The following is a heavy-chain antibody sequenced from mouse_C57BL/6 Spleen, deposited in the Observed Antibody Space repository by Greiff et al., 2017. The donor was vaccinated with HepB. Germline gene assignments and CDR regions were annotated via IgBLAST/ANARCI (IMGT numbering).Heavy chain of an antibody. CDR3: ALIEKNYYGSSPYWYFGV. CDR2: IWWDDDK. J-gene: IGHJ1*03. V-gene: IGHV8-8*01. Sequence: QVTLKVCGPGLLQPSQTLSLTCSFSGFSLSTFGMGVGWIRQPSGKGLEWLAHIWWDDDKYYNPALKSRLTISTDTSKNQVFLKIANVDTADTATYYCALIEKNYYGSSPYWYFGVWGTGTTVTVSS. D-gene: IGHD1-1*01. CDR1: GFSLSTFGMG.